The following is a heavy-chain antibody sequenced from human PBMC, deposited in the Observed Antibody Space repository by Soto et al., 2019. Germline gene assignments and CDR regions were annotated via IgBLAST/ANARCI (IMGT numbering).Heavy chain of an antibody. V-gene: IGHV1-69*01. CDR2: IIPIVETP. CDR1: GGTFNSYD. CDR3: ARLSRPNYYDTSGFFKDNGFDP. Sequence: QVQLVQSGAEVKKPGFSMKVSCKASGGTFNSYDINWVRQAPGQGLEWMGGIIPIVETPKYAQRFKGRVTITADESTNPVYMELSSLRSEDTAMYYCARLSRPNYYDTSGFFKDNGFDPWGQGTLVTVSS. D-gene: IGHD3-22*01. J-gene: IGHJ5*02.